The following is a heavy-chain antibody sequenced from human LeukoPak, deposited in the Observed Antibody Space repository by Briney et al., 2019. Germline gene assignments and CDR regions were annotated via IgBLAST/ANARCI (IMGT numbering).Heavy chain of an antibody. J-gene: IGHJ6*03. CDR2: TNWDGAST. D-gene: IGHD2-2*01. V-gene: IGHV3-20*04. Sequence: AGSLSLSCAASGFTFDDYGRSWVRHVPGKGLEWVSGTNWDGASTGYADYVKGRFTISRDNVKNVLYLQMNSLRVEDTALYFCGRVYCSTTSCYDYYDYYMDVWGKGTTVTVSS. CDR3: GRVYCSTTSCYDYYDYYMDV. CDR1: GFTFDDYG.